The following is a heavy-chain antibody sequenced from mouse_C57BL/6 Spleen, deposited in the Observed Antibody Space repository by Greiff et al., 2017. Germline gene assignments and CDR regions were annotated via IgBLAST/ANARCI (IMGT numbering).Heavy chain of an antibody. CDR1: GFSLTSYA. D-gene: IGHD2-5*01. Sequence: VQRVESGPGLVAPSQSLSITCTVSGFSLTSYAISWVRQPPGKGLEWLGVIWTGGGTNYNSALKSRLSISKDNSKSQVFLKMNSLQTDDTARYYCASSYYSNSWFAYWGQGTLVTVSA. CDR2: IWTGGGT. V-gene: IGHV2-9-1*01. CDR3: ASSYYSNSWFAY. J-gene: IGHJ3*01.